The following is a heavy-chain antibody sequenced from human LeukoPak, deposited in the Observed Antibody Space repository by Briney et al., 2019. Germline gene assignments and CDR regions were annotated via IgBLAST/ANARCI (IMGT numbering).Heavy chain of an antibody. CDR3: TRGVAISTSGWYDTFDY. J-gene: IGHJ4*02. D-gene: IGHD6-19*01. CDR1: GFPFSNYA. Sequence: GGSLRLSCAASGFPFSNYAMYWVRQAPGKGLEYVSVICTDGSRIYYADSVKGRFTISRDNSKNTLYLQMGSLRAEDMAVYYCTRGVAISTSGWYDTFDYWGQGALVTVSS. CDR2: ICTDGSRI. V-gene: IGHV3-64*02.